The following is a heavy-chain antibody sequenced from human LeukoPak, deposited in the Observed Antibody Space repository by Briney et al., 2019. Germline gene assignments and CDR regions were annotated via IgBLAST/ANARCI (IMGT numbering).Heavy chain of an antibody. CDR3: SLHTHREYYDILTGYYDIDY. V-gene: IGHV1-69*06. CDR2: IIPIFGTA. CDR1: GCTFSSYA. J-gene: IGHJ4*02. Sequence: ASVKVSCKASGCTFSSYAISWVRQAPGQGLEWMGGIIPIFGTANYAQKFQGRVTITADKSPSTAYMELSSLRSEDTAVYYCSLHTHREYYDILTGYYDIDYWGQGSLVTVSS. D-gene: IGHD3-9*01.